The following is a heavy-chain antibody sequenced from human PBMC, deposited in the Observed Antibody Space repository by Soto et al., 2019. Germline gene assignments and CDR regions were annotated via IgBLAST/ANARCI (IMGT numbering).Heavy chain of an antibody. CDR3: ARVRGDYGSYNY. D-gene: IGHD4-17*01. J-gene: IGHJ4*02. CDR2: VIPIFGTA. CDR1: GGTFSSYA. Sequence: ASVKVSCKASGGTFSSYAISWVRQAPGQGLEWMGGVIPIFGTANYAQKFQGRVTITADESTSTAYMELSSLRSEDTAVYYCARVRGDYGSYNYWGQGTLVTVPS. V-gene: IGHV1-69*13.